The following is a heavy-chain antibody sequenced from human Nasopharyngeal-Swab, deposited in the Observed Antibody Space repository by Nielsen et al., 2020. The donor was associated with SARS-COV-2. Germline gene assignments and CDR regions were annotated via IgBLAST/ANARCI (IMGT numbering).Heavy chain of an antibody. CDR1: GGSISSYY. D-gene: IGHD2-15*01. CDR2: IYYSGST. Sequence: SETLSLTCTVSGGSISSYYWSWIRQPPGKGLEWIGYIYYSGSTYYNPSLKSRVTISVDRSKNQFSLKLSSVTAADTAVYYCARQIGYCSGGSCYDYMDVWGKGTTVTVSS. J-gene: IGHJ6*03. CDR3: ARQIGYCSGGSCYDYMDV. V-gene: IGHV4-59*12.